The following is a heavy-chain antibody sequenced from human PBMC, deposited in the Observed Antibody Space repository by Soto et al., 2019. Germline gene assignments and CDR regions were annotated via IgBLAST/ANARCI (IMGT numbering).Heavy chain of an antibody. V-gene: IGHV3-23*01. CDR2: IGGSDGST. Sequence: QPGGSLRLSCVASGFSFSSYAMTWVRQAPGRGLEWVSVIGGSDGSTYYADSVKGRFTISRDNSKNTLYLQMNSLRAEDTAVYYCAKDRERDAWYEDYWGQGTLVTVSS. D-gene: IGHD6-13*01. J-gene: IGHJ4*02. CDR3: AKDRERDAWYEDY. CDR1: GFSFSSYA.